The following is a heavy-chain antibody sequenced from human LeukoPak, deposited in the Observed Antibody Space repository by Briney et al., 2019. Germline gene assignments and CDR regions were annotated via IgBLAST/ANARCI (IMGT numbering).Heavy chain of an antibody. D-gene: IGHD1-1*01. Sequence: SETLSLTCTVSGGSISSGGYYWSWIRQPPGKGLEWIGDIYYSGSTNYNPSLKSRVTISVDTSKNQFSLKLSSVTAADTAVYYCARRWTNWNGGFDYWGQGTLVTVSS. V-gene: IGHV4-61*08. CDR2: IYYSGST. CDR1: GGSISSGGYY. CDR3: ARRWTNWNGGFDY. J-gene: IGHJ4*02.